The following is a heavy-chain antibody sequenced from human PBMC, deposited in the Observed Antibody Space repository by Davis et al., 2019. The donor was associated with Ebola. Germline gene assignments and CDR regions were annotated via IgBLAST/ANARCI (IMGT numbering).Heavy chain of an antibody. V-gene: IGHV1-8*02. CDR2: MNPNSGNT. CDR1: GGTFSSYA. Sequence: ASVKVSCKASGGTFSSYAISWVRQATGQGLEWMGWMNPNSGNTGYAQKFQGRVTMTRNTSISTAYMELSSLRSEDTAVYYCARFGVEMATNTGMDVWGQGTTVTVSS. D-gene: IGHD5-24*01. CDR3: ARFGVEMATNTGMDV. J-gene: IGHJ6*02.